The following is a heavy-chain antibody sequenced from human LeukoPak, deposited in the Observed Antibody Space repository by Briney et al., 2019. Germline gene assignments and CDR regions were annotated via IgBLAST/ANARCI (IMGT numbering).Heavy chain of an antibody. J-gene: IGHJ4*02. CDR1: GFTFSTFA. Sequence: GGSLRLSCAASGFTFSTFAMIWVRQPPGKGREGGSSIFPSGGEIHYADSVRGRFTISRDNSKSTLSLQMNSLRAEDTAVYYCARTPPMYYFDYWGQGTLVTVSS. CDR3: ARTPPMYYFDY. V-gene: IGHV3-23*01. CDR2: IFPSGGEI.